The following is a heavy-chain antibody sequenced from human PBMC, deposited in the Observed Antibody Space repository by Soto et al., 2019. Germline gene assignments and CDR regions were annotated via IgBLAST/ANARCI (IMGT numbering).Heavy chain of an antibody. Sequence: PGESLKISCQGSGYSFTNSWVAWVRQMPGEGLEWMGIIYPGDSDTRYSPSFQGQVTISADKSINTAYLQWSSLRAEDTAVYYCAREYPVPRDVPAAIPPDYWGQGTLVTVSS. D-gene: IGHD2-2*02. CDR1: GYSFTNSW. CDR3: AREYPVPRDVPAAIPPDY. V-gene: IGHV5-51*01. CDR2: IYPGDSDT. J-gene: IGHJ4*02.